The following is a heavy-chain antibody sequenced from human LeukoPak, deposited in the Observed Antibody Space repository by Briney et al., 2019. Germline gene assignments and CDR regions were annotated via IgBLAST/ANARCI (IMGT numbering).Heavy chain of an antibody. Sequence: GGSLRLSCAASGFTFSSYGMHWVRQAPGKGLEWVAVISYDGSNKYYADSAKGRFTISRDNSKNTLYLQMNSLRAEDTAVYYCAKGTTDYYDSSALYMDVWGKGTTVTVSS. V-gene: IGHV3-30*18. J-gene: IGHJ6*03. CDR1: GFTFSSYG. CDR3: AKGTTDYYDSSALYMDV. D-gene: IGHD3-22*01. CDR2: ISYDGSNK.